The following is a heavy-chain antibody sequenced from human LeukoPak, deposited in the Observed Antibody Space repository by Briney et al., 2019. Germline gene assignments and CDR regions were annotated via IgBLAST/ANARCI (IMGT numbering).Heavy chain of an antibody. CDR3: ARGANSGSYYYFDY. V-gene: IGHV3-64*01. D-gene: IGHD1-26*01. CDR2: ISSNGGST. J-gene: IGHJ4*02. Sequence: PGGSLRLSCAASGFTFSNYAMHWVRQAPGKGLEYVSAISSNGGSTYYANSVKGRFTISRDNSKNTLYLQMGSLRAEDMAVYYCARGANSGSYYYFDYWGQGTLVTVSS. CDR1: GFTFSNYA.